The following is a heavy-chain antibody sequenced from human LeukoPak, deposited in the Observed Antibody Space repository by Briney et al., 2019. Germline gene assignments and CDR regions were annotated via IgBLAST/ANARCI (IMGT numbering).Heavy chain of an antibody. CDR1: GGSISSYY. J-gene: IGHJ4*02. CDR2: IYYSGST. Sequence: PSGTLSLTCTVSGGSISSYYWSWIRQPPGKGLEWIGYIYYSGSTNYNPSLKSRVTISVDTSKNQFSLKLSSVTAADTAVYYCARDSGSNYYFDYWGQGTLVTVSS. CDR3: ARDSGSNYYFDY. D-gene: IGHD4-11*01. V-gene: IGHV4-59*01.